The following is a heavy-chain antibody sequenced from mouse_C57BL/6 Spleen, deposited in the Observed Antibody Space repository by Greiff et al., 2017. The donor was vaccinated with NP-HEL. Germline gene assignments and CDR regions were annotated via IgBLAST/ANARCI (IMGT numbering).Heavy chain of an antibody. CDR3: ARENYSNGNFDY. J-gene: IGHJ2*01. CDR2: ISSGGSYT. V-gene: IGHV5-6*01. CDR1: GFTFSSYG. Sequence: DVHLVESGGDLVKPGGSLKLSCAASGFTFSSYGMSWVRQTPDKRLEWVATISSGGSYTYYPDSVKGRFTISRDNAKNTLYLQMSSLKSEDTAMYYCARENYSNGNFDYGGQGTTLTVSS. D-gene: IGHD2-5*01.